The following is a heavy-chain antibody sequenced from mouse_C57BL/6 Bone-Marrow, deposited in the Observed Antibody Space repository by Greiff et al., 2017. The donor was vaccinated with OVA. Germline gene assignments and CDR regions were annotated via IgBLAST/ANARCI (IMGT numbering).Heavy chain of an antibody. CDR3: ARDNWDWYFDG. V-gene: IGHV7-1*01. Sequence: EVNLVESGGGLVQSGRSLRLSCATSGFTFSDFYMEWVRQAPGQGLEWIAASRNKANDYTTEYSASVKGRFLASRDTSQSILYRQMNALRAEETAIYYCARDNWDWYFDGGGTGTTVTVSA. D-gene: IGHD4-1*01. CDR1: GFTFSDFY. CDR2: SRNKANDYTT. J-gene: IGHJ1*03.